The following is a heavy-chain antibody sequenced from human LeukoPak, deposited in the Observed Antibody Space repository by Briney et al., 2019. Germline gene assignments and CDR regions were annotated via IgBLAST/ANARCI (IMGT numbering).Heavy chain of an antibody. CDR3: ATASSPCFDY. Sequence: GEALQISCKGSGYSFSSYWIGRVRQLPGKGLSLMRLSYPGHSDTRSSPSFQGHVTISADKSISTAYLQWSSLKASDNAVYYCATASSPCFDYWGQGTLVTVSS. CDR1: GYSFSSYW. CDR2: SYPGHSDT. V-gene: IGHV5-51*01. J-gene: IGHJ4*02. D-gene: IGHD6-13*01.